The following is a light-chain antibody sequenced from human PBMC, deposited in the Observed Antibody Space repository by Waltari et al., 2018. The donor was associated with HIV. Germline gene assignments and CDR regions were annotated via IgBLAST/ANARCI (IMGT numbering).Light chain of an antibody. Sequence: EIVMTQSPATLSVSPGDRATLSCRASQSVGSSLAWYQQKPGQGPRLLIYAASNRATDVPARFSGSGSGTQFTLTISSLQSEDFAIYFCQQYNNWPPTFAQGTKVEI. J-gene: IGKJ1*01. V-gene: IGKV3-15*01. CDR1: QSVGSS. CDR2: AAS. CDR3: QQYNNWPPT.